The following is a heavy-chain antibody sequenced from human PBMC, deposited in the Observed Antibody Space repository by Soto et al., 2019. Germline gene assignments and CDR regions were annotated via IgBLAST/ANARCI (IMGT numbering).Heavy chain of an antibody. CDR1: GGSISSYY. V-gene: IGHV4-4*07. D-gene: IGHD2-15*01. CDR3: ARTGLPDVKGACDI. J-gene: IGHJ3*02. Sequence: QVQLQESGPGLLKPSETLSLTCTVSGGSISSYYWSWIRQPAGKGLEWVGRISASGSTNYNASHKRRVTMSVDTSKNQFSLKLTSVTAADTAVYYCARTGLPDVKGACDIWGQGTMVTVSP. CDR2: ISASGST.